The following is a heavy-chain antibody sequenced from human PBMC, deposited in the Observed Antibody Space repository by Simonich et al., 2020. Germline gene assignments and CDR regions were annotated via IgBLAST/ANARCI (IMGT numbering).Heavy chain of an antibody. D-gene: IGHD1-7*01. J-gene: IGHJ4*02. CDR2: IGGSGGST. CDR1: GFTFSSYA. Sequence: EVQLLESGGGLVQPGGSLRLSCAASGFTFSSYAMSWVRQAPGEGLEWVSAIGGSGGSTYYADSVKGRFTISRDNSKNTLYLQMNSLRAEDTAVYYCAKRSGVSITGTFDYWGQGTLVTVSS. CDR3: AKRSGVSITGTFDY. V-gene: IGHV3-23*01.